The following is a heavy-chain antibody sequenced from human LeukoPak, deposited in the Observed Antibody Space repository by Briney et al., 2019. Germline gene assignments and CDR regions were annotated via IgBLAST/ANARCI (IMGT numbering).Heavy chain of an antibody. D-gene: IGHD3-10*01. J-gene: IGHJ4*02. Sequence: PGGSLRLSCAASGFTFSSYGMHWVRQAPGKGLEWVAFIRYDGSNKCYADSVKGRFTISRDNSKNTLYLQMNSLRAEDTAVYYCAKDRVFTMVRGVPGYWGQGTLVTVSS. CDR1: GFTFSSYG. CDR2: IRYDGSNK. CDR3: AKDRVFTMVRGVPGY. V-gene: IGHV3-30*02.